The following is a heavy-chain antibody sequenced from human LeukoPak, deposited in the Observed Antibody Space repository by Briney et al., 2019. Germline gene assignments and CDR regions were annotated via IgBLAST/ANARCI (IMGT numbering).Heavy chain of an antibody. V-gene: IGHV3-21*01. D-gene: IGHD3-3*01. J-gene: IGHJ4*02. CDR1: GFTVINTY. Sequence: GGSLRLSCAASGFTVINTYISWVRQAPGKGLEWVSSISSSSSYIYYADSVKGRFTISRDNAKNSLYLQMNSLRAEDTAVYYCARDLSDLEWLTGGYYFDYWGQGTLVTVSS. CDR2: ISSSSSYI. CDR3: ARDLSDLEWLTGGYYFDY.